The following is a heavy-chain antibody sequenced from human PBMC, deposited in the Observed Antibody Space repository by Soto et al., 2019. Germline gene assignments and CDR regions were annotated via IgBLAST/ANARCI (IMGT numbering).Heavy chain of an antibody. CDR2: IIPIFGTA. J-gene: IGHJ3*02. Sequence: SVKVSCKASGGTFSSYAISWVRQAPGQGLEWMGGIIPIFGTANYAQKFQGRVTITADESTSTAYMELSSLRSEDTAVYYCARDRGYDILTGSLAKISAFDIWGQGTMVTV. CDR3: ARDRGYDILTGSLAKISAFDI. V-gene: IGHV1-69*13. CDR1: GGTFSSYA. D-gene: IGHD3-9*01.